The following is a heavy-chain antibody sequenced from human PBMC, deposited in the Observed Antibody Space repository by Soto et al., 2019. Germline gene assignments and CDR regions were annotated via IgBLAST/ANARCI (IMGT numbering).Heavy chain of an antibody. J-gene: IGHJ4*02. D-gene: IGHD5-18*01. CDR1: GLTFSNYA. CDR3: ARDYSSYGPFDY. V-gene: IGHV3-23*01. Sequence: GGSLRLSCAASGLTFSNYAMNWVRQAPGKGLEWVSAVSGGDISTYYADSVKGRFTISRDNSKNTLYLQMNSLRAEDTAVYYCARDYSSYGPFDYWGQGTLVTVSS. CDR2: VSGGDIST.